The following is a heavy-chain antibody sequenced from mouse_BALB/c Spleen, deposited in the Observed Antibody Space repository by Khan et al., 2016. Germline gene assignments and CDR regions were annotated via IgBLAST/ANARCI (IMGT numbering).Heavy chain of an antibody. Sequence: QVQLQQSEAELMKPGASVKISCKATGYTLSSYWIEWVKQRPGHGLEWIGEILPVSGSTNYNEKFKGKATFTADTSSNTAYMQLSSLTSEDSAVYYCARGITTATFDYWGQGTTLTVSS. CDR3: ARGITTATFDY. CDR1: GYTLSSYW. V-gene: IGHV1-9*01. J-gene: IGHJ2*01. CDR2: ILPVSGST. D-gene: IGHD1-2*01.